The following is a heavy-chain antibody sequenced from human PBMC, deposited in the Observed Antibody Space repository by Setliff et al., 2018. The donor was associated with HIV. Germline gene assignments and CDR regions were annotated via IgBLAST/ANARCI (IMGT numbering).Heavy chain of an antibody. CDR3: ARGFEGFCSGGSCHWFDS. J-gene: IGHJ5*01. V-gene: IGHV4-34*01. Sequence: PSETLSLTCAVYGGSFSDYYWNWIRQTPGKGLEWLGEIDHRGRTNYNPSLKNRVTISRDTSKNQFSLRLSSTTVADTAVYYCARGFEGFCSGGSCHWFDSWGQGTQVTVSS. CDR1: GGSFSDYY. D-gene: IGHD2-15*01. CDR2: IDHRGRT.